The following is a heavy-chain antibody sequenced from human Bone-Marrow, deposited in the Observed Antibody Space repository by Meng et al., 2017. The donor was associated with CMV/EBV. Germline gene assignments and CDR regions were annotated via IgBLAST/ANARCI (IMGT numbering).Heavy chain of an antibody. J-gene: IGHJ4*02. Sequence: WMSWVRQAPGKGLEWVGRIKSKTDGGTTDYAAPVKGRFTISRDDSKNTLYLQMNSLKTEDTAVYYCTTDPSSFYYYDSSGYYPRAYWGQGTLVTVSS. V-gene: IGHV3-15*01. CDR1: W. D-gene: IGHD3-22*01. CDR2: IKSKTDGGTT. CDR3: TTDPSSFYYYDSSGYYPRAY.